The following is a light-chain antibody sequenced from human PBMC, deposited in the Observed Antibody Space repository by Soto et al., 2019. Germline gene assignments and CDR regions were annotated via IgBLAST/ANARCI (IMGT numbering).Light chain of an antibody. CDR2: EVS. CDR3: CSYAGSNNFVV. Sequence: QSALTQPPSASGSPGQSVTFSCTGTSSDVGGYNYVSWYQQHPGKAPKLMIYEVSKRPPGVPDRFSGSKSGNTASLTVSGLQAEDEADYYCCSYAGSNNFVVFGGGTKLTVL. V-gene: IGLV2-8*01. J-gene: IGLJ2*01. CDR1: SSDVGGYNY.